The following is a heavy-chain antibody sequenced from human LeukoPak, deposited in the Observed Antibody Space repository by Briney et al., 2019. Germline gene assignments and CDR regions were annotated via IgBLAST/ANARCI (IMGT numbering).Heavy chain of an antibody. CDR3: AGHHPRNTVDF. V-gene: IGHV4-59*08. J-gene: IGHJ4*02. CDR1: GGSISSYY. CDR2: IYYSGST. Sequence: SETLSLTCTVSGGSISSYYWSWIRQPPGKGLEWIGYIYYSGSTNYNPSLKGRVTISLDTSKNQFSLKVNSVTAADTAVYYCAGHHPRNTVDFWGQGTLVTVSS. D-gene: IGHD2-8*02.